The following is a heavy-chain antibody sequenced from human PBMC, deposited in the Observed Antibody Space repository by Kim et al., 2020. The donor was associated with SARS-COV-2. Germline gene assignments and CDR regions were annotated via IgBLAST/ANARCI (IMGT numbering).Heavy chain of an antibody. CDR1: GGTFSSYA. D-gene: IGHD3-9*01. CDR3: AGVGISYDILTGYPY. J-gene: IGHJ4*02. V-gene: IGHV1-69*13. Sequence: SVKVSCKASGGTFSSYAISWVRQAPGQGLEWMGGIIPIFGTANYAQKFQGRVTITADESTSTAYMELSSLRSEDTAVYYCAGVGISYDILTGYPYWGQGTLVTVSS. CDR2: IIPIFGTA.